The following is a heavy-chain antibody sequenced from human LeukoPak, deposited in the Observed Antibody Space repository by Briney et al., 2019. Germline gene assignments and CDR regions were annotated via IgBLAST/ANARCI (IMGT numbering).Heavy chain of an antibody. CDR1: GYTFTSYY. J-gene: IGHJ4*02. Sequence: ASVKVSCKASGYTFTSYYMHWVRQAPGQGLEWMGIINPSGGSTSYAQKFQGRVTMTRDTSISTAYMELSRLRSDDTAVYYCARDPTIFGVVIIPFDYWGQGTLVTVSS. V-gene: IGHV1-46*01. CDR3: ARDPTIFGVVIIPFDY. D-gene: IGHD3-3*01. CDR2: INPSGGST.